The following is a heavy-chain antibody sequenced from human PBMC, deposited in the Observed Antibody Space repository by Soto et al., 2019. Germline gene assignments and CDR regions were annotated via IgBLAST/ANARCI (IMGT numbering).Heavy chain of an antibody. V-gene: IGHV3-23*01. Sequence: GGSLRLSCAASGFTFGDYTMTWVRQAPGKGLEWVSTISGPSSSTYYADSVKGRFTISRDNSKNTLYLQMNSLGAEDTGIYYCAKGWLYGAGMGVWGQGTTVTVSS. CDR2: ISGPSSST. J-gene: IGHJ6*02. D-gene: IGHD3-22*01. CDR1: GFTFGDYT. CDR3: AKGWLYGAGMGV.